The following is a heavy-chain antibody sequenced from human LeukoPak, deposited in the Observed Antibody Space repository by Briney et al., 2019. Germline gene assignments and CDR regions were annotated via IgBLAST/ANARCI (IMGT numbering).Heavy chain of an antibody. D-gene: IGHD1-26*01. CDR3: AKVLGGYYYYGMDV. V-gene: IGHV3-23*01. CDR1: GFTFSTYA. J-gene: IGHJ6*02. Sequence: GGSLRLSCAASGFTFSTYAITWVRQAPGKGLEWVSAISGSGDSTYYADSVKGRFTISRDNSKNTLYLQMNSLRAEDTALYYCAKVLGGYYYYGMDVWGQGTTVTVSS. CDR2: ISGSGDST.